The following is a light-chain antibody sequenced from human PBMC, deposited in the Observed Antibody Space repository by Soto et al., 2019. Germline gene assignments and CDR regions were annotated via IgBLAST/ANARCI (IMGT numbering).Light chain of an antibody. CDR3: QQANSFPYT. CDR1: QGISTW. Sequence: DIQMAQSPSSVSAAVGDRVTITCRASQGISTWLTWYQQKPGKAPKVLIYAASDLQSGVPSRFSGSGSGTDLTLTISGPQPEDSATYYCQQANSFPYTFGQGTKLEIK. V-gene: IGKV1-12*01. J-gene: IGKJ2*01. CDR2: AAS.